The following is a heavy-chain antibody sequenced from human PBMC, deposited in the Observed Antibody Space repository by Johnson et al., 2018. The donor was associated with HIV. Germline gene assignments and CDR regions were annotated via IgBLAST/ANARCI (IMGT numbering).Heavy chain of an antibody. CDR2: IKSKTDGWTT. V-gene: IGHV3-15*01. Sequence: EMQLVESGGGLVKPGGSLRLSCAASGFTFSNAWMSWVRQAPGKGLEWVGRIKSKTDGWTTDYAAPVKGRFTISRDDSKNTLYLQMNSLKTEDTAVYYCTTELLRWRQGENAFDIWGQGTTVTVSS. J-gene: IGHJ3*02. CDR3: TTELLRWRQGENAFDI. CDR1: GFTFSNAW. D-gene: IGHD5-24*01.